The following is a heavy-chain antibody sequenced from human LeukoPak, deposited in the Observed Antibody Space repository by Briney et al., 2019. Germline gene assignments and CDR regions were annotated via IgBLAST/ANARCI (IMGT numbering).Heavy chain of an antibody. CDR3: ARDLLWFGELLPGGFDY. Sequence: GGSLRLSCAASGFTFSSYSMNWVRQAPGKGLEWVSSISSSSSYIYYADSVKGRFTISRDNAKNSLYLQMNSLRAEDTAVYYCARDLLWFGELLPGGFDYWGQGTLVTVSS. D-gene: IGHD3-10*01. CDR2: ISSSSSYI. J-gene: IGHJ4*02. V-gene: IGHV3-21*01. CDR1: GFTFSSYS.